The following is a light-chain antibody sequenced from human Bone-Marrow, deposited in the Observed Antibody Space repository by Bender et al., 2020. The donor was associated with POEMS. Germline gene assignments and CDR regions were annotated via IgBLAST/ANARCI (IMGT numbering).Light chain of an antibody. Sequence: QSALTQPASVSGSPGQSITISCTGTSSDVGSYNFVSWYQQNPGKAPKLMIYEVSKRPSGVSNRFSGSKSGNTASLTISGLQAEDEADYYCCSYAGSRSFVVLGGGTKLTVL. CDR3: CSYAGSRSFVV. V-gene: IGLV2-23*02. CDR1: SSDVGSYNF. CDR2: EVS. J-gene: IGLJ2*01.